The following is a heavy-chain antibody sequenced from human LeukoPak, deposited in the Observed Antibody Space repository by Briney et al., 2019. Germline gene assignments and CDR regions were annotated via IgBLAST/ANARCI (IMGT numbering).Heavy chain of an antibody. CDR3: ATMGATNFDH. CDR2: INPNSGGT. D-gene: IGHD1-26*01. J-gene: IGHJ4*02. V-gene: IGHV1-2*02. Sequence: ASVKVSCKASGYTFTDYYMHWVRQAPGQGLEWLGWINPNSGGTSYAQKFQGRATMTRDTPISTAYMEVSRLRSDDTAVYYCATMGATNFDHWGQGTLVTVSS. CDR1: GYTFTDYY.